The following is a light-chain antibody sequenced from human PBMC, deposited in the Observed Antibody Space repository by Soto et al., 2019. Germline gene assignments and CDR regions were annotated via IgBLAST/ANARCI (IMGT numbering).Light chain of an antibody. Sequence: EFVMTQSPSTLSVSPGERATLSCRASQSVSNDFLAWYQQKPGQAPRLLIYGASTRATGVPARFSGSGSGTDFTLTISSLEPEDFAVYYCQQRSSWPITFGQGTRLEIK. CDR2: GAS. J-gene: IGKJ5*01. CDR3: QQRSSWPIT. CDR1: QSVSNDF. V-gene: IGKV3-11*01.